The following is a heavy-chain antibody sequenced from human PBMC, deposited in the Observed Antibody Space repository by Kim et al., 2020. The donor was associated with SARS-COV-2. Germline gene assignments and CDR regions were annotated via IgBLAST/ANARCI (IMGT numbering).Heavy chain of an antibody. Sequence: ITNYNPSHTSRVTISVDTSKNQFSLKLSSVTAADTAVYYCARDNYGMDVWGQGTTVTVSS. J-gene: IGHJ6*02. CDR3: ARDNYGMDV. V-gene: IGHV4-59*01. CDR2: IT.